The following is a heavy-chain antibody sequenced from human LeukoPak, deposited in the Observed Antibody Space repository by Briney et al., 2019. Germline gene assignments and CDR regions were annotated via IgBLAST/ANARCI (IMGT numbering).Heavy chain of an antibody. Sequence: GGSLRLSCAASGFSFSSYAMNWVRQAPGKGLEWVGRIKSKTEGGTIDYAAPVEGRFSISRDDSKNTLYLQMNSLKTEDTAVYYCTTESQYTYGYGYYHYYMDVWGKGTTVTVSS. CDR2: IKSKTEGGTI. V-gene: IGHV3-15*01. CDR1: GFSFSSYA. CDR3: TTESQYTYGYGYYHYYMDV. J-gene: IGHJ6*03. D-gene: IGHD5-18*01.